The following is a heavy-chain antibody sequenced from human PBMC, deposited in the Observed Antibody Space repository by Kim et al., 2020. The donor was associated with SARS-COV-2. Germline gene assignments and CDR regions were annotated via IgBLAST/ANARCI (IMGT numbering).Heavy chain of an antibody. CDR2: ISGSGGST. CDR3: AKDFFDIVVVPAASSFYYFDY. Sequence: GGSLRLSCAASGFTFSSYAMSWVRQAPGKGLEWVSAISGSGGSTYYADSVKGRFTISRDNSKNTLYLQMNSLRAEDTAVYYCAKDFFDIVVVPAASSFYYFDYWGQGTLVTVSS. V-gene: IGHV3-23*01. D-gene: IGHD2-2*01. CDR1: GFTFSSYA. J-gene: IGHJ4*02.